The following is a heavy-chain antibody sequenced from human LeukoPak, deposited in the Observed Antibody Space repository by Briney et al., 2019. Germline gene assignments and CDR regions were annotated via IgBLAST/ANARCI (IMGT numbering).Heavy chain of an antibody. CDR1: GGSISSYY. CDR2: IYYSGST. Sequence: PSETLSLTCTVSGGSISSYYWSWIRQPPGKGLEWIGYIYYSGSTNYNPSLKSRVTISVDTSKNQFSLKLSSVTAADTAVYYCARSITMVRGAPLGYYYYYMDVWGKGTTVTVSS. J-gene: IGHJ6*03. CDR3: ARSITMVRGAPLGYYYYYMDV. D-gene: IGHD3-10*01. V-gene: IGHV4-59*01.